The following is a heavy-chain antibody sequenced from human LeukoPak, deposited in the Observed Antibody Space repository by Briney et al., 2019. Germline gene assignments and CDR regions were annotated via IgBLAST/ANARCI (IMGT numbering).Heavy chain of an antibody. V-gene: IGHV4-59*12. J-gene: IGHJ6*02. CDR2: IYYSGST. CDR3: ARGADYGDDYYYGMDV. D-gene: IGHD4-17*01. Sequence: PSETLSLTCSVSGGSLSSYYWSWIRQPPGKGLGWIGHIYYSGSTNYNPSLKSRVTISIDTSKNQLSLWLSSVTAADTAVYYCARGADYGDDYYYGMDVWGQGTTVTVSS. CDR1: GGSLSSYY.